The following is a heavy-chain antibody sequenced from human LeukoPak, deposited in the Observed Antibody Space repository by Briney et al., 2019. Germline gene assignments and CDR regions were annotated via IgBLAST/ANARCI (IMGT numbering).Heavy chain of an antibody. Sequence: GGSLRLSCAASGFTFSSYAMHWVRQAPGKGLEWVAVISYDGSNKYYADSVKGRFTISRDNSKNTLYLQMNSLRAEDTAVYYCASRGDDFVFLWGQGTMVTVPS. CDR3: ASRGDDFVFL. D-gene: IGHD3-10*01. J-gene: IGHJ3*01. CDR2: ISYDGSNK. CDR1: GFTFSSYA. V-gene: IGHV3-30-3*01.